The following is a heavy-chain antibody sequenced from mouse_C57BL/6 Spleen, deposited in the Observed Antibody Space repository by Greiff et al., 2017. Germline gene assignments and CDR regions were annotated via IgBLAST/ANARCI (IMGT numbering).Heavy chain of an antibody. CDR2: INPNNGGT. V-gene: IGHV1-18*01. CDR3: ARRYYGSFSHFDY. CDR1: GYTFTDYN. Sequence: EVKLQESGPELVKPGASVKIPCKASGYTFTDYNMDWVKQSHGKSLEWIGDINPNNGGTIYNQKFKGKATLTVDKSSSTAYMELRSLTSEDTAVYYCARRYYGSFSHFDYWGQGTTLTVSS. D-gene: IGHD1-1*01. J-gene: IGHJ2*01.